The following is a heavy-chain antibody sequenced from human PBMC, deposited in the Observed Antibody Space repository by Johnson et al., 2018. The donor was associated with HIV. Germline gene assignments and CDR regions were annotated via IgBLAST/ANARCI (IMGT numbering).Heavy chain of an antibody. CDR3: ARAYDYPI. J-gene: IGHJ3*02. CDR2: ISFDGSNE. D-gene: IGHD5-12*01. Sequence: QVQLVESGGGVVQPGRSLRLSCAASGFTFSNYAMHWVRQAPGKGLEWVASISFDGSNEYHAAAVKGRFTNARDNFKNTLFLQTNGLRVEDTAVNYCARAYDYPIWGQGTMLTVSS. V-gene: IGHV3-30-3*01. CDR1: GFTFSNYA.